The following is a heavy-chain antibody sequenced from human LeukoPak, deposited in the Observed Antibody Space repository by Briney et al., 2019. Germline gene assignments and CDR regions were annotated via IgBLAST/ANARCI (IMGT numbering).Heavy chain of an antibody. CDR1: GYTFTSYY. J-gene: IGHJ4*02. CDR3: ARDRGDTAMVTVIDY. D-gene: IGHD5-18*01. CDR2: INPSGGST. Sequence: ASVKVSCKASGYTFTSYYMHWVRQAPGQGLEWMGIINPSGGSTSYAQKFQGRVTMTRDTSTSTVYMELSSLRSEDTAVHYCARDRGDTAMVTVIDYWGQGTLVTVSS. V-gene: IGHV1-46*01.